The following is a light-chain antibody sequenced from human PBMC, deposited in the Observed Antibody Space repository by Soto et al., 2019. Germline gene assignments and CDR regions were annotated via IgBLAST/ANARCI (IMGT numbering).Light chain of an antibody. CDR3: ATWDSSLVAHV. CDR1: SSNTGNNY. CDR2: ETD. Sequence: QSALTQPPSVSAAPGQRVTISCSGSSSNTGNNYVSWYQQLPGTAPKPLTYETDKRPSGIPDRFSGSKSGTSATLGITGLQTGDEADYYCATWDSSLVAHVFGTGTKVTVL. V-gene: IGLV1-51*02. J-gene: IGLJ1*01.